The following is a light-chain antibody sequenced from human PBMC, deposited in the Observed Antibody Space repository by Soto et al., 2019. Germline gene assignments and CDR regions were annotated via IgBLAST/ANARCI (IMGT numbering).Light chain of an antibody. CDR3: QSYDSSNLWV. CDR1: SGSIANNY. CDR2: ENN. Sequence: NFMLTQPHSVSESPGKTLSISCTRSSGSIANNYVQWYQQRPGSAPTTVIYENNQRLSGVPDRFSGSTDGSSNSASLTISGLQTEDEADYYCQSYDSSNLWVFGGGTKVTVL. V-gene: IGLV6-57*04. J-gene: IGLJ3*02.